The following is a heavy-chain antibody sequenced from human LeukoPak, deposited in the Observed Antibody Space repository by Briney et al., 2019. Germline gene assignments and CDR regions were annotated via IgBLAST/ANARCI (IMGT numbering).Heavy chain of an antibody. CDR1: GFTVSSNY. CDR2: IYSGGSI. CDR3: ARASLGDYGDYGWGVY. V-gene: IGHV3-53*01. D-gene: IGHD4-17*01. J-gene: IGHJ4*02. Sequence: GGSTRLSCAASGFTVSSNYMSWVRQAPGKGLECVSVIYSGGSIYYADSVNGRFAISRDNSKNTVYLQMNSLRAEDTAVYYCARASLGDYGDYGWGVYWGQGTLVTVSS.